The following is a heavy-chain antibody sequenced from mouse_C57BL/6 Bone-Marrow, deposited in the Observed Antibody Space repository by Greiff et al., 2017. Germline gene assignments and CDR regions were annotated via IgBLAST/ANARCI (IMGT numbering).Heavy chain of an antibody. CDR2: INPDSSTI. CDR1: GIDFSRYW. J-gene: IGHJ3*01. V-gene: IGHV4-1*01. CDR3: ARLLYYGSSFAY. Sequence: EVKLQESGGGLVQPGGSLKLSCAASGIDFSRYWMSWVRRAPGKGLEWIGEINPDSSTINYAPSLKDKFIISRENAKNTLYLQMSKVRSEDTALDYCARLLYYGSSFAYWGQGTLVTVSA. D-gene: IGHD1-1*01.